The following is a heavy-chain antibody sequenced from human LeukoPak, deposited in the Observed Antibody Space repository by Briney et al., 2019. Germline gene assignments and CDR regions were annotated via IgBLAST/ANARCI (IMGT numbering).Heavy chain of an antibody. D-gene: IGHD3-10*01. CDR1: GYTFTSYD. CDR2: MNPNSGNT. J-gene: IGHJ4*02. V-gene: IGHV1-8*02. CDR3: ARGLMDYYGSGSFHFDY. Sequence: GASVKVSCKASGYTFTSYDINWVRQATGQGLEWMGWMNPNSGNTGYAQKFQGRVTMTRNTSISTAYMELSSLRSEDTAVYYCARGLMDYYGSGSFHFDYWGQGTLVTVSS.